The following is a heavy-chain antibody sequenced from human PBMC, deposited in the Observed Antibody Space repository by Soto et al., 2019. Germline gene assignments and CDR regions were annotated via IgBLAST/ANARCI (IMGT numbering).Heavy chain of an antibody. CDR3: ARTEGIGYRGYDYNPHYYMDG. D-gene: IGHD5-12*01. CDR2: IYYSGST. V-gene: IGHV4-59*01. CDR1: GGSISSYY. J-gene: IGHJ6*03. Sequence: PSETLSLTCTVSGGSISSYYWSWIRQPPGKGLEWIGYIYYSGSTNYNPSLKSRVTISVDTSKNQFSLKLRSVTAADTAVYYCARTEGIGYRGYDYNPHYYMDGWGKGTRVRVSS.